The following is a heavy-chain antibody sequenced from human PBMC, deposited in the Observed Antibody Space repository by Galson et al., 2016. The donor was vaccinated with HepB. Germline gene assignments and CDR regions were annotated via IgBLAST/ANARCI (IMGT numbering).Heavy chain of an antibody. Sequence: SVKVSCKASGYTFTNYDINWVRQATGQGLEWMGWMNPNSGHTDYAQKFQGRVTMTRNTSISTAYMELSSLRSEDAAVYYCARGDFRISHDFWGQGTLVTASS. CDR3: ARGDFRISHDF. D-gene: IGHD3-3*01. J-gene: IGHJ4*02. CDR2: MNPNSGHT. V-gene: IGHV1-8*01. CDR1: GYTFTNYD.